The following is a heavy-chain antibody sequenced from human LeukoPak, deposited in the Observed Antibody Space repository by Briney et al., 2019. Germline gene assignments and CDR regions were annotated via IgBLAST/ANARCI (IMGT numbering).Heavy chain of an antibody. Sequence: GGSLRLFCAASGFTFSSYAMSWVRQAPGKGLEWVAVIWYDGSNKHYADSVKGRFTISRDNSKNTLYLQMNSLRAEDTAVYYCARDPRPYSSGWSPYYYYYGMDVWGQGTTVTVSS. V-gene: IGHV3-33*08. CDR2: IWYDGSNK. CDR1: GFTFSSYA. CDR3: ARDPRPYSSGWSPYYYYYGMDV. D-gene: IGHD6-19*01. J-gene: IGHJ6*02.